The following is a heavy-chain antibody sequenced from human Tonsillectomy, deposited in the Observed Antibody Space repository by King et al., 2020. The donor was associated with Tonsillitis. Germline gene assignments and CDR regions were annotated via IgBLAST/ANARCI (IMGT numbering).Heavy chain of an antibody. CDR3: AKDRAAGIFDY. CDR2: IHFDGSIR. V-gene: IGHV3-30*02. D-gene: IGHD6-13*01. Sequence: VQLVESGGGVVQPGGSLRLSFAASGFTFSSYGMPWVRQAPGKGLEGVAFIHFDGSIRYYADSVKGRFTISRDNSKNTLDLQLNSLRGEDTAVYYCAKDRAAGIFDYWGQGTLVTVSS. J-gene: IGHJ4*02. CDR1: GFTFSSYG.